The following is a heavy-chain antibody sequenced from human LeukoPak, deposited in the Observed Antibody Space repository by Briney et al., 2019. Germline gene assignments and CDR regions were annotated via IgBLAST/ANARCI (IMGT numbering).Heavy chain of an antibody. CDR1: GFTFSSYV. CDR3: AKDEWDLLGGFDY. J-gene: IGHJ4*02. V-gene: IGHV3-23*01. CDR2: ISDSGGST. D-gene: IGHD1-26*01. Sequence: PGGSLRLSCAASGFTFSSYVMNWVRQAPGKGLEWVSAISDSGGSTYYADSVKGRFTISRDNSNNTVYLQMNSLRAEDTAVYYCAKDEWDLLGGFDYWGQGTLVTVSS.